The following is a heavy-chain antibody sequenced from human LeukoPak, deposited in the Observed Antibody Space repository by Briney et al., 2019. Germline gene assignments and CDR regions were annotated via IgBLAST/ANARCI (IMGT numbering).Heavy chain of an antibody. D-gene: IGHD6-19*01. CDR1: GYTFTSHA. V-gene: IGHV1-3*01. J-gene: IGHJ4*02. CDR3: ARDRNIAVTGTHFDY. Sequence: ASVKVSCKASGYTFTSHAMHWVRQAPGQRLEWMGWINAGNGNTKYSQKFQGRVTITRDTSASTAYMELSSLRSEDTAVYYCARDRNIAVTGTHFDYWGQGTLVTVSS. CDR2: INAGNGNT.